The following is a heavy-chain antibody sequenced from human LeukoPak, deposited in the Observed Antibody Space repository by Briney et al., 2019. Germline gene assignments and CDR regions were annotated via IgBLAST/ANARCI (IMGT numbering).Heavy chain of an antibody. CDR2: IYYSGST. CDR1: GGSISSSSYY. CDR3: AGVPVEMSTTGTFDY. D-gene: IGHD5-24*01. Sequence: SETLSLTCTVSGGSISSSSYYWGWIRQPPGKGLEWIGSIYYSGSTYYNPSLKSRVTISVDTSKNQFSLNLSSVTAADTAVYYCAGVPVEMSTTGTFDYWGQGTLVTVSS. V-gene: IGHV4-39*07. J-gene: IGHJ4*02.